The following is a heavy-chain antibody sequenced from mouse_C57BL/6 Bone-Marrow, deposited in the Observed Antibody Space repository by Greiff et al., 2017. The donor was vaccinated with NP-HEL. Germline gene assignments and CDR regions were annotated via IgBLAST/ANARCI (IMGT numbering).Heavy chain of an antibody. V-gene: IGHV1-82*01. CDR2: IYPGDGDT. J-gene: IGHJ2*01. Sequence: QVQLQQSGPELVKPGASVKISCKASGYAFSSSWMNWVKQRPGKGLEWIGRIYPGDGDTNYNGKFKGKATLTADKSSSTAYMQRSSLTSDDSAVYFCAIYYLDYWGQGTTLTVSS. CDR1: GYAFSSSW. CDR3: AIYYLDY.